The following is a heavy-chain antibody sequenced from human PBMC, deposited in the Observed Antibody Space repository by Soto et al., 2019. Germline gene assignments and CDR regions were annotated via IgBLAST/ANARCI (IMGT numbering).Heavy chain of an antibody. V-gene: IGHV5-51*01. CDR2: IYPGDSDT. Sequence: PGESLKISCKGSGYSFTIYWIGWVRQMPGKGLEWMGIIYPGDSDTRYSPSFEGQVAISADRSISTAYLQWSSLKTSDTAMYFCARRYCTSSTCYVDYWGQGTLVTV. CDR1: GYSFTIYW. J-gene: IGHJ4*02. CDR3: ARRYCTSSTCYVDY. D-gene: IGHD2-2*01.